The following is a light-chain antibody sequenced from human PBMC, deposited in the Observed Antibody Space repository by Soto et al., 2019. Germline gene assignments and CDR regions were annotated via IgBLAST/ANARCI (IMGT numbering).Light chain of an antibody. CDR3: QQYNNWPRT. CDR1: QGVRNY. CDR2: AAS. V-gene: IGKV1-17*03. J-gene: IGKJ1*01. Sequence: DIQMTQSPSAMSASVGDRVTITCRASQGVRNYLAWFQQKPGKAPKRLIYAASSLQSGVPSRFSGSGSGTEFTLTISSLQSEDFAVYSCQQYNNWPRTFGQGTKVDIK.